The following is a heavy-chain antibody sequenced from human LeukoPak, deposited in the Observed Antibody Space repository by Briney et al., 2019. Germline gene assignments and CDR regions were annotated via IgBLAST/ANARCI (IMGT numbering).Heavy chain of an antibody. CDR3: ARILDSAWGELGY. J-gene: IGHJ4*02. Sequence: GGSLRLSCAASRFTFSSYDMHWVRQAPGKGLEWMAFIRSDGSNKYYADSVKGRFTISRDNSKNTLYLQMNSLRAEDTAVYYCARILDSAWGELGYWGQGTLVTVSS. CDR2: IRSDGSNK. CDR1: RFTFSSYD. D-gene: IGHD6-19*01. V-gene: IGHV3-30*02.